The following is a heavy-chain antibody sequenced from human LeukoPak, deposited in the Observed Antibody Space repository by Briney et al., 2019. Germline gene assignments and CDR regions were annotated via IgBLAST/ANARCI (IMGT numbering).Heavy chain of an antibody. D-gene: IGHD1-26*01. J-gene: IGHJ5*02. CDR3: ARDRGRSPWFDP. CDR1: GFTFSSYS. V-gene: IGHV3-48*04. Sequence: GGSLRLSCAASGFTFSSYSMNWVRQAPGKGLEWLSYISSSSSTTYYKDSVKGRFTISRDNAKNSLYLQMNSLRAEDTAVYYCARDRGRSPWFDPWGQGTLVTVS. CDR2: ISSSSSTT.